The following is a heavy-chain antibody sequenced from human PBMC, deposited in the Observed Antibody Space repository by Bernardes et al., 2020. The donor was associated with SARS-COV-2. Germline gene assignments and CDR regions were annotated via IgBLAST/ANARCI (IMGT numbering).Heavy chain of an antibody. CDR3: AKDMRGNSYDAFDI. V-gene: IGHV3-23*01. J-gene: IGHJ3*02. CDR1: GFTFSSHA. D-gene: IGHD1-7*01. Sequence: GGSLRLSCAASGFTFSSHALNWVRQAPGKGLEWVSGFSGSGGGTYYADPVKGRFTISRDNSKNKLFLQMNSLRAEDTAVYYCAKDMRGNSYDAFDIWGQGTMVTVSS. CDR2: FSGSGGGT.